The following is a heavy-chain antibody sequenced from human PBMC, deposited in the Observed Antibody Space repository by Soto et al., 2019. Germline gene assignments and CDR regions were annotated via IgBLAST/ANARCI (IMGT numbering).Heavy chain of an antibody. J-gene: IGHJ6*01. CDR3: ARHDWSRFYGMDV. CDR2: LYYSGTT. CDR1: DHSIRTSSYY. V-gene: IGHV4-39*01. D-gene: IGHD2-2*01. Sequence: PSETLSLTCIVSDHSIRTSSYYWAWIRQSPGKGLEWIGSLYYSGTTYYNPSLKSRVTIFVDTSKNQFSLRADSVTAADTAVYYCARHDWSRFYGMDVWGQGTTVT.